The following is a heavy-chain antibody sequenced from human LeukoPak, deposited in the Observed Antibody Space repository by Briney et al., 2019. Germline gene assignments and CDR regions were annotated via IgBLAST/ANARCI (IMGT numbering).Heavy chain of an antibody. V-gene: IGHV3-73*01. CDR1: GFTFSGSA. CDR2: IRSKANSYAT. Sequence: PGGSLRLSCAASGFTFSGSAMHWVRQASGKGLEWVGRIRSKANSYATAYAASVKGRFTISRDDSKNTAYLQMNSLKTEDTAVYYCTRRIAVAGTSKFSYYGMDVWGQGTTVTVSS. CDR3: TRRIAVAGTSKFSYYGMDV. D-gene: IGHD6-19*01. J-gene: IGHJ6*02.